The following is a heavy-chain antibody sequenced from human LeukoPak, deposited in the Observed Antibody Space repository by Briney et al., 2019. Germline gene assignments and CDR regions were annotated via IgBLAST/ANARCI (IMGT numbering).Heavy chain of an antibody. Sequence: SETLSLTCNVSGGTVSSSSYYWGWIRQPTGKGLEWIGTIYYSGSTYYSPSLKSRVTISVDSSKNQFSLKLNSVTAADTAVYYCARPRDVIVVAIGRVPDAFDIWGQGTMVTVSS. D-gene: IGHD3-22*01. V-gene: IGHV4-39*01. CDR2: IYYSGST. J-gene: IGHJ3*02. CDR1: GGTVSSSSYY. CDR3: ARPRDVIVVAIGRVPDAFDI.